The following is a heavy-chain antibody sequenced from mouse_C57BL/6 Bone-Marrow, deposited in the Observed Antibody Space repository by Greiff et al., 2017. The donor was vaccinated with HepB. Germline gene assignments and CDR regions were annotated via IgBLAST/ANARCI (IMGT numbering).Heavy chain of an antibody. CDR3: ARHDYDGPWYFDV. J-gene: IGHJ1*03. V-gene: IGHV1-82*01. CDR2: IYPGDGDT. D-gene: IGHD2-4*01. CDR1: GYAFSSSW. Sequence: QVQLQQSGPELVKPGASVKISCKASGYAFSSSWMNWVKQRPGKGLEWIGRIYPGDGDTNYNGKFKGKATLTADKSSSTAYMQLSSLTSEDSAVYYCARHDYDGPWYFDVWGTGTTVTVSS.